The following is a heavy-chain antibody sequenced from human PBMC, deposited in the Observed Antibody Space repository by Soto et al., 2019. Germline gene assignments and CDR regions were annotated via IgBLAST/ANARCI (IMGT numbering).Heavy chain of an antibody. V-gene: IGHV4-61*05. CDR3: AKGAGTEES. CDR1: GGSISRTTYS. D-gene: IGHD3-10*01. J-gene: IGHJ4*02. CDR2: IYYSGST. Sequence: SETLSLTCTVSGGSISRTTYSWGWIRQPPGKGLEWIGNIYYSGSTNYNPSLKSRVTISVDTSKNQFSLKLSSVTAADTAVYYCAKGAGTEESWGQGTLVTVSS.